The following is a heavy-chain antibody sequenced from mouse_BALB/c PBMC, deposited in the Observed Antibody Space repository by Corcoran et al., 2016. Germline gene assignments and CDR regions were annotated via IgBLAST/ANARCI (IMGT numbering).Heavy chain of an antibody. Sequence: EVQLQQSGAELVKPGASVKLSCTASGFNIKDTYMHWVKQRPEQGLEWIGRIDPANGNTKYDPKFQGKATITADTSSNIAYLQLSSLTSEDTAVYYCARENYGNSGFAYWGQGTLVTVSA. CDR3: ARENYGNSGFAY. J-gene: IGHJ3*01. CDR2: IDPANGNT. CDR1: GFNIKDTY. V-gene: IGHV14-3*02. D-gene: IGHD2-1*01.